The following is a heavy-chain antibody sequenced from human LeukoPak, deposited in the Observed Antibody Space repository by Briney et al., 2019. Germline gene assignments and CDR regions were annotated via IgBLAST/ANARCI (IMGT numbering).Heavy chain of an antibody. CDR1: GFAFSSYW. CDR2: INQDGNSQ. Sequence: GGSLRLSREASGFAFSSYWASWVRQAPGKGLEWVANINQDGNSQNYVDSVRGRFTISKDNAKNSVYLQMNSLRAEDTAVYYCAKGQSRDDFWSGYLPHFDYWGQGTLVTVFS. V-gene: IGHV3-7*03. D-gene: IGHD3-3*01. J-gene: IGHJ4*02. CDR3: AKGQSRDDFWSGYLPHFDY.